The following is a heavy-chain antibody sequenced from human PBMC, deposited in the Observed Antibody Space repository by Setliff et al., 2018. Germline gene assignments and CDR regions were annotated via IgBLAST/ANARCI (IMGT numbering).Heavy chain of an antibody. CDR1: GGSISSHY. Sequence: ASETLSLTCTVSGGSISSHYWSWSWQPPGQGLEWIWIIYYSWSSNYNPSLKSRVTISVDTSKNQFSLKLSPVTAAATAVYYCSRGFGYYYDSSCYYFHYGMDVWGQGTTVTVSS. V-gene: IGHV4-59*11. D-gene: IGHD3-22*01. CDR3: SRGFGYYYDSSCYYFHYGMDV. CDR2: IYYSWSS. J-gene: IGHJ6*02.